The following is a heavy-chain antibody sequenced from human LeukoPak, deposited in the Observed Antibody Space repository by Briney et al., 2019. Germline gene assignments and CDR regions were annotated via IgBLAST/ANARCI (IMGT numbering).Heavy chain of an antibody. Sequence: PGGSLRLSCAASGFTLSSYTMNWVRQAPGKGLEWVSGISWNSGYIGYADSVKGRFTISRDNAKNSLYLQMNSLRPEDTALYYCAKDSGSWYYYMDVWGKGTTVTISS. CDR1: GFTLSSYT. CDR3: AKDSGSWYYYMDV. CDR2: ISWNSGYI. V-gene: IGHV3-9*01. D-gene: IGHD1-26*01. J-gene: IGHJ6*03.